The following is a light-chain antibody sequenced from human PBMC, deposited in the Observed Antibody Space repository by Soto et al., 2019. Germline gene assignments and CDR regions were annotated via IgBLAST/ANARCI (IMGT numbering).Light chain of an antibody. CDR3: QQRSNWPPT. J-gene: IGKJ1*01. V-gene: IGKV3-11*01. CDR2: DAS. Sequence: EVVMTQSPATLSVPPGELAFLSCRASQSVDSFLAWYQQKPGQAPRLLIYDASNRATAIPARFSGSGSGTDFTLTISSLEPEDFAVYYCQQRSNWPPTFGQGTKVDIK. CDR1: QSVDSF.